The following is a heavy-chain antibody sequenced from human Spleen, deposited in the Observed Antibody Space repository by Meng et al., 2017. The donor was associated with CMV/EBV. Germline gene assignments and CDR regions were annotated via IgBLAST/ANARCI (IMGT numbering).Heavy chain of an antibody. CDR2: TINGGST. Sequence: CTVSGASVNSGSYHWNWVRQPPGKGLEWIGQTINGGSTDYNPSLRSRLTISVDTSKNDFSLNLNPVTAADTAVYYCVGLTAGGGGRGYWGQGALVTVSS. J-gene: IGHJ4*02. V-gene: IGHV4-61*03. CDR3: VGLTAGGGGRGY. D-gene: IGHD6-13*01. CDR1: GASVNSGSYH.